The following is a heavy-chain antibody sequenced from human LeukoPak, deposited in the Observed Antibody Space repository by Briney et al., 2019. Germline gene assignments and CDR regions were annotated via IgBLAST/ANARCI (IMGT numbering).Heavy chain of an antibody. CDR1: GFTFDDYA. D-gene: IGHD6-19*01. CDR2: ISWNSGSI. CDR3: AREAVAGTLDFDY. J-gene: IGHJ4*02. Sequence: PGGSLRLSCAASGFTFDDYAMHWVRQAPGKGLEWVSGISWNSGSIGYADSVKGRFTISRDNAKNSLYLQMNSLRAEDTAVYYCAREAVAGTLDFDYWGQGTLVTVSS. V-gene: IGHV3-9*01.